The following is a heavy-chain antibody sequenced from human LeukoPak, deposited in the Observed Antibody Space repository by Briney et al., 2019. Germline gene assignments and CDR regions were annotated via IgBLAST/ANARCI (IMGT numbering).Heavy chain of an antibody. CDR3: ASGMTTVTQFDY. J-gene: IGHJ4*02. Sequence: GGSLRLSCAASGFTFSSYGMHWVRQAPGKGLEWVAVISYDGSNKYYADSVKGRFTISRDNSKNTLYLQMNSLRAEDTAVYYCASGMTTVTQFDYWGQGTLVTVSS. D-gene: IGHD4-17*01. CDR2: ISYDGSNK. CDR1: GFTFSSYG. V-gene: IGHV3-30*19.